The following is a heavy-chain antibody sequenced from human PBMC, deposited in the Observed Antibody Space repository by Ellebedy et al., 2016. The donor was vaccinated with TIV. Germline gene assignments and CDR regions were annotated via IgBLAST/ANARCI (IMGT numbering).Heavy chain of an antibody. J-gene: IGHJ6*02. Sequence: DSVKGRFTISRDNAKNSLYLQMNSLRAEDTAVYYCARDLCSSTSCSYYYGMDVWGQGTTVTVSS. V-gene: IGHV3-21*01. CDR3: ARDLCSSTSCSYYYGMDV. D-gene: IGHD2-2*01.